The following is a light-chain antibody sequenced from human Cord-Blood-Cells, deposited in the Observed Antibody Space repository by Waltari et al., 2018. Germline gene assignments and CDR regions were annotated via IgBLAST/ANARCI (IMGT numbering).Light chain of an antibody. Sequence: EIVMMQSPATLSVSPGVRATLSCRASQSVSSNLAWYQQKPGQAPRLLIYGASTRATGIPARFSGSGSGTEFTLTISSLQSEDFAVYYCQQYNNWPPVYTFGQGTKLEIK. CDR2: GAS. CDR3: QQYNNWPPVYT. J-gene: IGKJ2*01. V-gene: IGKV3-15*01. CDR1: QSVSSN.